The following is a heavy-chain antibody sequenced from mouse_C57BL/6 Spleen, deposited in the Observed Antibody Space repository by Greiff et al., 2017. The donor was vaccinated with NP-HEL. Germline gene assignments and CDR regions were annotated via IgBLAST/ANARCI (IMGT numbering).Heavy chain of an antibody. J-gene: IGHJ4*01. Sequence: EVMLVESGGGLVKPGGSLKLSCAASGFTFSSYAMSWVRQTPEKRLEWVATISDGGSYTYSPDNVKGRFTISRDNAKNNLYLQMSHLKSEDTAMYYCARVGELTGTYYYAMDYWGQGTSVTVSS. D-gene: IGHD4-1*01. CDR1: GFTFSSYA. CDR3: ARVGELTGTYYYAMDY. V-gene: IGHV5-4*03. CDR2: ISDGGSYT.